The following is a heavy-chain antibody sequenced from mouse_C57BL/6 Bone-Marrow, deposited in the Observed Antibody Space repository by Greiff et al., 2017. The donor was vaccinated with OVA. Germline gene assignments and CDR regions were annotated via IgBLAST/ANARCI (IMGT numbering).Heavy chain of an antibody. V-gene: IGHV1-55*01. Sequence: QVQLKESGAELVKPGASVKMSCKASGYTFTSYWITWVKQRPGQGLEWIGDIYPGCGSTNYNEKFKSKATLTVDTSSSTPYMQLSNLTSEDSAVYYCASYDYDAVSAYWGQGTLVTVSA. CDR1: GYTFTSYW. D-gene: IGHD2-4*01. CDR3: ASYDYDAVSAY. CDR2: IYPGCGST. J-gene: IGHJ3*01.